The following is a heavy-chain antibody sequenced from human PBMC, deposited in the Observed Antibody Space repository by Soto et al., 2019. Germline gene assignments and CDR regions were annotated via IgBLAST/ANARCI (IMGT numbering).Heavy chain of an antibody. V-gene: IGHV6-1*01. J-gene: IGHJ3*02. Sequence: SQTLSLTCVISGDSVSSNSVTWSWIRQSPSRGLEWLGRTYYRSKWYNNYAVSVKSRITINPDTSKNQFSLQLNSVSPEDTAVYYCASFHCGASDCFDTWGQGTMVTVSS. CDR1: GDSVSSNSVT. CDR3: ASFHCGASDCFDT. CDR2: TYYRSKWYN. D-gene: IGHD2-21*01.